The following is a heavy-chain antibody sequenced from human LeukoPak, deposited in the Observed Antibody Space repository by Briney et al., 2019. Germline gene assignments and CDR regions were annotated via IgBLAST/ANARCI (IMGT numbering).Heavy chain of an antibody. Sequence: SGGSLRLSCAASGFTFSSYAMSWVRQAPGKGLEWVSAISGSGGSTYYADSVKGRFTISRDNSKNTLYLQMNSLRAEDTAVYYCAKGRESSGWYPWDAFDIWGQGTMVTVSS. CDR1: GFTFSSYA. D-gene: IGHD6-19*01. V-gene: IGHV3-23*01. CDR3: AKGRESSGWYPWDAFDI. J-gene: IGHJ3*02. CDR2: ISGSGGST.